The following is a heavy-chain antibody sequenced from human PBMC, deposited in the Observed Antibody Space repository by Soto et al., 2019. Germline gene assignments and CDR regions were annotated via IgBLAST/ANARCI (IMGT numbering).Heavy chain of an antibody. D-gene: IGHD2-15*01. J-gene: IGHJ6*04. V-gene: IGHV3-66*01. CDR3: ARDDVLCDGGRCYGITLDV. CDR2: IQSGGTT. CDR1: GFTVSSKY. Sequence: EVQLVESGGGLVQPGGSLRLSCAASGFTVSSKYMTWVRQAPGKGLEWVSLIQSGGTTYYADSVKGRFTISRDTSENTLHLQMDSLRVEDTAVYYCARDDVLCDGGRCYGITLDVWGKGNTVTVSS.